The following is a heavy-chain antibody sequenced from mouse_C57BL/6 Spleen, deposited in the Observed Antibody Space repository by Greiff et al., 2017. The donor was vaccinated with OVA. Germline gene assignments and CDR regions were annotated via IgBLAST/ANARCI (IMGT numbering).Heavy chain of an antibody. Sequence: DVMLVESGGGLVKPGGSLKLSCAASGFTFSDYGMHWVRQAPEKGLEWVAYISSGSSTIYYADTVKGRFTISRDNAKNTLFLQMTSLRSEDTAMYYCARGGYGYDPWFAYWGQGTLVTVSA. V-gene: IGHV5-17*01. CDR2: ISSGSSTI. J-gene: IGHJ3*01. CDR3: ARGGYGYDPWFAY. D-gene: IGHD2-2*01. CDR1: GFTFSDYG.